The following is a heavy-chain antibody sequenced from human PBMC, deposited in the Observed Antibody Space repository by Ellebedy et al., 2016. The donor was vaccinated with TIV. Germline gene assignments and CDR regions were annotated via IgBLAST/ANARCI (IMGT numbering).Heavy chain of an antibody. D-gene: IGHD2-15*01. J-gene: IGHJ3*02. Sequence: SGPTLVKPTQTLTLTCTFSGLSLSSRGVGVGWIRQPPGKALQWLALIYWDDDKRYSPSLKSRLTITKDTSKNQVVLTMTNMDPVDTATYYSAHPTLGYCSGGSCYVGEAFDIWGQGTMVTVSS. CDR3: AHPTLGYCSGGSCYVGEAFDI. CDR2: IYWDDDK. CDR1: GLSLSSRGVG. V-gene: IGHV2-5*02.